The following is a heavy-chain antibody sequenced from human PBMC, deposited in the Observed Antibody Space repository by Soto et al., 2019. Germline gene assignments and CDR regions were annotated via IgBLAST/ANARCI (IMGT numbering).Heavy chain of an antibody. J-gene: IGHJ5*02. D-gene: IGHD3-10*01. V-gene: IGHV4-61*08. CDR2: ISHSGTT. Sequence: PSETLSLTCTVSGDSISSGDYYWSWVRQPPGKGLEWIGYISHSGTTNYNPSLKSRINISADTSKNQFSLKVTSVTAADTAVYYCARGGDFSRTGWFDPRGQGTRVTVSS. CDR3: ARGGDFSRTGWFDP. CDR1: GDSISSGDYY.